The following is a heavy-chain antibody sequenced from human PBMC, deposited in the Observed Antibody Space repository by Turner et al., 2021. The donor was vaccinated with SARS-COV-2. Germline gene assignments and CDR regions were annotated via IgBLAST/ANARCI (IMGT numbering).Heavy chain of an antibody. J-gene: IGHJ4*02. D-gene: IGHD2-2*01. Sequence: EVQLVESGGGLVQPGGSLRFSCAASGFTFSIYWMHWVRQAPGKGLVWVSRINSDASSTSYADSVKGRFTISRDNAKNTLYLQMNSLRGEDTAVYYCVRESIVVVPAADYWGQGTLVTVSS. CDR2: INSDASST. CDR3: VRESIVVVPAADY. CDR1: GFTFSIYW. V-gene: IGHV3-74*01.